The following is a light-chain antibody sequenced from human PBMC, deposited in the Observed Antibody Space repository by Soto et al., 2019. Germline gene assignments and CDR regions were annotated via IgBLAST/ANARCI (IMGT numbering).Light chain of an antibody. CDR3: SSYTSSSTPV. CDR2: DVS. CDR1: SSDVGGYNY. J-gene: IGLJ2*01. Sequence: QSALTQPASVSGSPGQSITISCTGTSSDVGGYNYVSWYQQHPGKAPKLMIYDVSNRPSGVSNRFSGSKSGNTASLTISGFQAEDEADYYCSSYTSSSTPVFGGGTKVTVL. V-gene: IGLV2-14*01.